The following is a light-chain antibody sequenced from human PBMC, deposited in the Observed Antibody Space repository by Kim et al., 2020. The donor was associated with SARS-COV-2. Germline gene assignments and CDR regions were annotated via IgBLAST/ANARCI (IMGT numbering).Light chain of an antibody. V-gene: IGLV1-47*02. Sequence: NCVYWYQQLPGAPPKLLIYSTFRRPSGVSDRFSASKSDTSASLAIGGLRSEDEATYYCSVWDDSLRGVLFGGGTKVTVL. CDR1: NC. CDR2: STF. CDR3: SVWDDSLRGVL. J-gene: IGLJ2*01.